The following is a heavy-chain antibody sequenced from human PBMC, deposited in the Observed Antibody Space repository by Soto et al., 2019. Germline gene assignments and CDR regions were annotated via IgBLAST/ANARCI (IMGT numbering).Heavy chain of an antibody. CDR1: GGSFSGYY. D-gene: IGHD2-2*01. CDR2: INHSGST. Sequence: PSETLSLTCAVYGGSFSGYYWSWIRQPPGKGLEWIGEINHSGSTNYNPSLKSRVTISVDASKNQFSLKLSSVTAADTAVYYCARGLGVVVRGGHDSHYYYYMDVWGKGTTVTVS. CDR3: ARGLGVVVRGGHDSHYYYYMDV. V-gene: IGHV4-34*01. J-gene: IGHJ6*03.